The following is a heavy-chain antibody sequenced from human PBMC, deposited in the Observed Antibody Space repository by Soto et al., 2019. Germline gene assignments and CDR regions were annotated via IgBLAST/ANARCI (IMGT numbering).Heavy chain of an antibody. V-gene: IGHV3-13*04. CDR3: ARPYDYDSSGYYYYYYGMDV. D-gene: IGHD3-22*01. Sequence: GGSLRLSCAASGFTFSSYDMYWVRQATGKGLEWVSAIGTAGDTYYPGSVKGRFTISRENAKNTLYLQMNSLRAEDTAVYYCARPYDYDSSGYYYYYYGMDVWGQGTTVTVS. CDR2: IGTAGDT. CDR1: GFTFSSYD. J-gene: IGHJ6*02.